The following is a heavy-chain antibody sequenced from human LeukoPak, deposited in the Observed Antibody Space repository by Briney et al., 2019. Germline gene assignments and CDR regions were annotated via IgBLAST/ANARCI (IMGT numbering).Heavy chain of an antibody. CDR3: ATGGEGATKSAFDI. Sequence: GASVKVSCKVSGYTLTELSMHWVRQAPGKGLEWMGGFDPEDGETIYAQEFQGRVTMTEDTSTDTAYMELSSLRSEDTAVYYCATGGEGATKSAFDIWGQGTMVTVSS. CDR1: GYTLTELS. V-gene: IGHV1-24*01. J-gene: IGHJ3*02. D-gene: IGHD1-26*01. CDR2: FDPEDGET.